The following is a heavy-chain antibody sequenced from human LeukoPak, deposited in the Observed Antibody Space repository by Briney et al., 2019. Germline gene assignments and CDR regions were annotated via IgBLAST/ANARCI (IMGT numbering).Heavy chain of an antibody. CDR3: AKDLALAGTGGGFDV. CDR2: ISGGGDKA. J-gene: IGHJ3*01. V-gene: IGHV3-23*01. Sequence: GGSLRLSCAASGFTFTTYAINWVRQAPGRGLEWVSGISGGGDKAFYADSVNGRFTISRDNSENTVSLQMRSLRAEDTALYYCAKDLALAGTGGGFDVWGQGTRVAVSS. D-gene: IGHD6-19*01. CDR1: GFTFTTYA.